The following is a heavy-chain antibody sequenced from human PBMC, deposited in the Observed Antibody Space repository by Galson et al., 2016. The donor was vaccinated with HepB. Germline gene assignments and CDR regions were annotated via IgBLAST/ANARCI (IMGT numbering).Heavy chain of an antibody. Sequence: SLRLSCAASGVTFSSYAMNWIRQAPGKGLEWVATITNTGGRTYYADSVKGRFTISRDNSKNTVYMKMNSLGAEDTAVYYCAKAGGVGYCTGGDFDYWGQGTLVTVSS. CDR3: AKAGGVGYCTGGDFDY. CDR1: GVTFSSYA. J-gene: IGHJ4*02. CDR2: ITNTGGRT. D-gene: IGHD3-3*01. V-gene: IGHV3-23*01.